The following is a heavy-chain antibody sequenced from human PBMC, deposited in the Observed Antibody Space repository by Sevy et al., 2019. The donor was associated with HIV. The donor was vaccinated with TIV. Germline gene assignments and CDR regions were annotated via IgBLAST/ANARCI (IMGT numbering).Heavy chain of an antibody. CDR3: ARSTQGAGRSNRFDP. Sequence: ASVKVSCKASGYTFTSYGISWVRQAPGQGLEWMGWISTYNTVRNSAQKFHDRVTMTIDTSTTTAYMELRSLRSDDTAVYYCARSTQGAGRSNRFDPWGQGTLVTFSS. D-gene: IGHD6-19*01. V-gene: IGHV1-18*01. CDR1: GYTFTSYG. J-gene: IGHJ5*02. CDR2: ISTYNTVR.